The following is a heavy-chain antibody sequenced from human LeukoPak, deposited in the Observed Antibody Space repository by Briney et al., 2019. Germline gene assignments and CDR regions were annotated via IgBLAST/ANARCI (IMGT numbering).Heavy chain of an antibody. CDR2: INHNGNVN. J-gene: IGHJ6*02. Sequence: GGSLRLSCAASGFTFSSYWMSWARQAPGKGLEWVASINHNGNVNYYVDSVKGRFAISRDNAKNSLYLQMSNLRAEDTAVYFCARGGGLDVWGQGATVTVSS. D-gene: IGHD3-16*01. CDR3: ARGGGLDV. CDR1: GFTFSSYW. V-gene: IGHV3-7*03.